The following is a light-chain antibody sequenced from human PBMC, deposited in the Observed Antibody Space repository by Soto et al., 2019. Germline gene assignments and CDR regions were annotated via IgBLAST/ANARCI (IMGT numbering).Light chain of an antibody. J-gene: IGKJ2*01. CDR3: QQYADLPYT. V-gene: IGKV3-20*01. Sequence: EIVLTQSPGTLSLSPGERATLSCMACQTLTTRFLAWYQQKPGQAPRLLIYGASSRATGIPDRFSGSGSGTEYTLIISRLEPEDFAVYSCQQYADLPYTFGQGTTLEIK. CDR2: GAS. CDR1: QTLTTRF.